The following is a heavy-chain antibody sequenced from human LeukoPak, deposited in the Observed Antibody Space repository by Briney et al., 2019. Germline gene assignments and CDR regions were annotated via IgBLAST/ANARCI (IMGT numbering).Heavy chain of an antibody. CDR1: GYSFTSYW. D-gene: IGHD6-13*01. CDR3: ARCLTGTGAFDI. CDR2: IYPGGSDT. Sequence: GESLKISCKGFGYSFTSYWIGWVRQMPGKGLEWMGIIYPGGSDTRYSPSFQGQVIISADKSITTAYLQWSSLKASDTATYYCARCLTGTGAFDIWGQGTMVTVSS. J-gene: IGHJ3*02. V-gene: IGHV5-51*01.